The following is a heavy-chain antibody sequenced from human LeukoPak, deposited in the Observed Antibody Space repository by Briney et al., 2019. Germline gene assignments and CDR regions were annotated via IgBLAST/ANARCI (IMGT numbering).Heavy chain of an antibody. CDR1: GYTFTGSY. J-gene: IGHJ4*02. V-gene: IGHV1-2*02. Sequence: ASVKASCKASGYTFTGSYMHWVRQAPGQGLEWMGWINPNSGGTNYAQKFQGRVTMTRDTSISTAYMELSRLRSDDTAVYYCARDGRRHYYDTSGYLYWGQGTLVTVSS. CDR3: ARDGRRHYYDTSGYLY. D-gene: IGHD3-22*01. CDR2: INPNSGGT.